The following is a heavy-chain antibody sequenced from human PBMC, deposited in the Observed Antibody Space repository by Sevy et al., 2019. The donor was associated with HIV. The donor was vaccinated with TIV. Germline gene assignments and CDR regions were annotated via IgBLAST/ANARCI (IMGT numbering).Heavy chain of an antibody. CDR2: ISSSSSYI. Sequence: GGSLRLSCAASGFTFSSYSMNWVRQAPGKGLEWVSSISSSSSYIYYADSVKGRFTISRDNAKNSLYLQMNSLRAEDTAVYYCARAYCSGGSCYSGRFDYYYGMYVWGQGTTVTVSS. D-gene: IGHD2-15*01. CDR1: GFTFSSYS. J-gene: IGHJ6*02. V-gene: IGHV3-21*01. CDR3: ARAYCSGGSCYSGRFDYYYGMYV.